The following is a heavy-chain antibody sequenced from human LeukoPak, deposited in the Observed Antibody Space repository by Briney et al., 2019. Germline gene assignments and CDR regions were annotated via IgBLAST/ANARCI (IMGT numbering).Heavy chain of an antibody. D-gene: IGHD1-26*01. Sequence: SETLSLTCTVSGGSISSSSYYWGWIRQPPGKGLEWIGSIYYSGSTYYNPSLKSRVTISVDTSKNQFSLKLSSATAADTAVYYCARLVPVLGGFDPWGQGTLVTVSS. V-gene: IGHV4-39*07. J-gene: IGHJ5*02. CDR2: IYYSGST. CDR1: GGSISSSSYY. CDR3: ARLVPVLGGFDP.